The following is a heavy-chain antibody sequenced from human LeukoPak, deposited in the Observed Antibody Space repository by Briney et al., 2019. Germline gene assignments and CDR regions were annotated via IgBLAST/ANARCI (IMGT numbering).Heavy chain of an antibody. CDR3: ARPRTVVTLDAFDI. CDR2: IYPGDSDT. D-gene: IGHD4-23*01. Sequence: GESLKISCKGSGDSFTSYWIGWVRQMPGKGLEWMGIIYPGDSDTRYSPSFQGQVTISADKSISTAYLQWSSLKASDTAMYSCARPRTVVTLDAFDIWGQGTMVTVSS. J-gene: IGHJ3*02. V-gene: IGHV5-51*01. CDR1: GDSFTSYW.